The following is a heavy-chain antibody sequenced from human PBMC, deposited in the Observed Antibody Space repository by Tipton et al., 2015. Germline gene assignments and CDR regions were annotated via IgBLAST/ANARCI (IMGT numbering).Heavy chain of an antibody. CDR3: ARDLEHGMDV. D-gene: IGHD5-24*01. Sequence: TLSLTCTVSGVSIGSGGYYWSWIRQHPGKGLEWIGYISYTDGAHYNPALKSRVTISVDTSKNQFSLTLNSVAAADTAVYYCARDLEHGMDVWGHGTTVTVSS. J-gene: IGHJ6*02. CDR2: ISYTDGA. CDR1: GVSIGSGGYY. V-gene: IGHV4-61*08.